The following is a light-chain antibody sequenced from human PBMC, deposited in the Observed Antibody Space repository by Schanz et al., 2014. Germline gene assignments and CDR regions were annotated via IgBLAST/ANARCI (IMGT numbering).Light chain of an antibody. CDR3: QQYTGSLPWT. V-gene: IGKV3-15*01. CDR2: GAS. J-gene: IGKJ1*01. CDR1: QSVSSN. Sequence: EIVMTQSPATLSVSPGERATLSCRASQSVSSNLAWYQQKPGQAPRLLIYGASTRATGIPARFSGSGSGTDFTLTISSLEPEDFAVYYCQQYTGSLPWTFGQGTRVEIK.